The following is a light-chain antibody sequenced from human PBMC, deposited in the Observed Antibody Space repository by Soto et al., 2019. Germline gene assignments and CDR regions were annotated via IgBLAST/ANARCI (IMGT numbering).Light chain of an antibody. V-gene: IGLV2-14*01. J-gene: IGLJ2*01. CDR3: SSYTSSSTS. CDR2: DVS. CDR1: SSDVGGYNY. Sequence: QSALTQPASVSGSPGQSITISCTGTSSDVGGYNYVSWYQQHPGKAPKLMIYDVSNRPSGVSNRFSGSKSGNTASLTISGLQAEDEADYHCSSYTSSSTSFGGGTKVTVL.